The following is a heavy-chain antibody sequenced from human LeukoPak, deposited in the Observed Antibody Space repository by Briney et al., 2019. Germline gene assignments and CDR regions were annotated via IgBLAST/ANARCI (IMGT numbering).Heavy chain of an antibody. CDR1: AGSINNYY. CDR3: ARGRRSSSSWSYFDY. CDR2: IYYSGST. V-gene: IGHV4-59*12. J-gene: IGHJ4*02. Sequence: SETLSLTCTVSAGSINNYYWSWIRQPPGKGLEWIGYIYYSGSTNYSPSLKSRVTISLDTSKNQFSLKLSSVTAADTAVYYCARGRRSSSSWSYFDYWGQGTLVTVSS. D-gene: IGHD6-13*01.